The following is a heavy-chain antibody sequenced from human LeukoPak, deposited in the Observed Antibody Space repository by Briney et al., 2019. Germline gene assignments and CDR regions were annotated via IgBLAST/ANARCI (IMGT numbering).Heavy chain of an antibody. J-gene: IGHJ6*04. V-gene: IGHV4-31*03. D-gene: IGHD4-17*01. CDR2: IYYSGST. Sequence: PSETLSLTCTVSGGSISSGGYYWSWIRQHPGKGLEWIGYIYYSGSTYYNPSLKSRVTIPVDTSKNQFSLKLSSVTAADTAVYYCARDPMTTAVGYYYGMDVWGKGTTVTVSS. CDR1: GGSISSGGYY. CDR3: ARDPMTTAVGYYYGMDV.